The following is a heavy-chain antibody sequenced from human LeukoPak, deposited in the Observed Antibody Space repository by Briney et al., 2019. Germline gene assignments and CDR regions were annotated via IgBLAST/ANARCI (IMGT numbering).Heavy chain of an antibody. CDR2: IYTTGGTSGST. Sequence: SETLSLTCTVSGGSISSGNYYWSWIRQPAGKGLEYIGRIYTTGGTSGSTYYNPSLKSRVTISVDTSKNQFSLKLSSVTAEDTAVYYCARAARSGWSTYNWFDPWGQGTLVTVSS. CDR3: ARAARSGWSTYNWFDP. J-gene: IGHJ5*02. CDR1: GGSISSGNYY. V-gene: IGHV4-61*02. D-gene: IGHD6-19*01.